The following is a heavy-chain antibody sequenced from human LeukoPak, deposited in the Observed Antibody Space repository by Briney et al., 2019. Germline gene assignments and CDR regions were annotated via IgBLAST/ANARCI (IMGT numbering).Heavy chain of an antibody. Sequence: GGSLRLSCGASGFTFSKYAMSWVRQASGKGREGVSTISGSGGSTYYADAGKGRFTISRDNSKNTVYLQMNSLRGEDTAVYYCARVYALTDYDYYYYMDVWAIGTTVTVSS. CDR3: ARVYALTDYDYYYYMDV. CDR2: ISGSGGST. V-gene: IGHV3-23*01. CDR1: GFTFSKYA. D-gene: IGHD2-2*02. J-gene: IGHJ6*03.